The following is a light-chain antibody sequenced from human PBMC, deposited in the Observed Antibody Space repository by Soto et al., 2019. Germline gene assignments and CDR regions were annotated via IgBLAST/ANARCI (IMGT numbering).Light chain of an antibody. Sequence: EIVLTQSPATLSLSPGERATLSCRASQNVANYLDWYQQKPGQAPRLLIYESSNRATGIAARFSGSGSGTDFTLTNSSLEPEDFAVYYCQQRSHWPQTFGQGTKVDIK. J-gene: IGKJ1*01. V-gene: IGKV3-11*01. CDR3: QQRSHWPQT. CDR1: QNVANY. CDR2: ESS.